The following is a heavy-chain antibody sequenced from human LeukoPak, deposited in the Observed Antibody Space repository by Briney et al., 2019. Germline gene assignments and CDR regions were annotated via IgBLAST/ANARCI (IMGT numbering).Heavy chain of an antibody. CDR1: GGTFSSYA. CDR3: ARGHYFDNSGYSGHHFDY. D-gene: IGHD3-22*01. CDR2: IIPLLDIS. J-gene: IGHJ4*02. Sequence: GASVKVSCKTSGGTFSSYAISWVRQAPGQGLEWMGRIIPLLDISNYPQKFQGRVTITADTSMTTVYMELSRLRSEDTAVYYCARGHYFDNSGYSGHHFDYWGQGTLVTVSS. V-gene: IGHV1-69*04.